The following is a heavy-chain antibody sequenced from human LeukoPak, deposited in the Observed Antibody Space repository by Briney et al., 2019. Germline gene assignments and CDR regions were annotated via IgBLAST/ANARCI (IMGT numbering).Heavy chain of an antibody. Sequence: SETLSLTCTVSGGSMSGSSYYWGWIRQPPGKGLEWIGSIYYSGSTYYNPSLKSRVTISVDTSKNQFSLKLSSVTAADTAVYYCASPHQREGSSGWWDYWGQGTLVTVSS. CDR2: IYYSGST. V-gene: IGHV4-39*01. D-gene: IGHD6-19*01. CDR1: GGSMSGSSYY. J-gene: IGHJ4*02. CDR3: ASPHQREGSSGWWDY.